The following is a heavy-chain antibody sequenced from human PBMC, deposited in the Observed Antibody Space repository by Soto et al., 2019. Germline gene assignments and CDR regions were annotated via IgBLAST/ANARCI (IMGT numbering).Heavy chain of an antibody. Sequence: GASVKVSCKASGGTFSSYAISWVRQAHGQGLEWMGGIIPIFGTANYAQKFQGRVTITADESTSTAYMELSSLRSEDTAVYYCYAISATYYFDYWGQGTLVTVSS. CDR2: IIPIFGTA. J-gene: IGHJ4*02. CDR1: GGTFSSYA. CDR3: YAISATYYFDY. D-gene: IGHD2-2*01. V-gene: IGHV1-69*13.